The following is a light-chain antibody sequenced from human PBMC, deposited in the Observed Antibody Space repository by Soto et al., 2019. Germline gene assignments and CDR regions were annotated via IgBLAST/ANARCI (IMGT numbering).Light chain of an antibody. CDR3: QQSYSTPMYT. V-gene: IGKV1-39*01. CDR1: QSIDNY. CDR2: AAS. Sequence: DIQMTQSPSSLSATVGDRVTITCRASQSIDNYLNWYQQRPGKAPKLLIYAASSLQSGVPSRFSGSGSGTEFTLTISSMQPDDFATYYCQQSYSTPMYTFGQGTKLEIK. J-gene: IGKJ2*01.